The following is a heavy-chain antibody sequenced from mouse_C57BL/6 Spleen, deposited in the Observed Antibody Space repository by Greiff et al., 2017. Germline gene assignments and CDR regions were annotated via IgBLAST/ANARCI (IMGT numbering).Heavy chain of an antibody. CDR2: IDPSDSYT. J-gene: IGHJ3*01. CDR3: ARSLYDYDAAY. CDR1: GYTFTSYW. V-gene: IGHV1-69*01. Sequence: QVQLQQPGAELVMPGASVKLSCKASGYTFTSYWMHWVKQRPGQGLEWIGEIDPSDSYTNYNQKFKGKSTLTVDKSSSTAYMQLSSLTSDDAAVYYCARSLYDYDAAYWGQGTLVTVAA. D-gene: IGHD2-4*01.